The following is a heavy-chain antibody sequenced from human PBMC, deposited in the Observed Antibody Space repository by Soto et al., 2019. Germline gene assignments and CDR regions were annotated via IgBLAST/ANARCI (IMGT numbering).Heavy chain of an antibody. CDR2: IYYSGST. CDR1: GGSTSSYY. Sequence: SETLSLTCTVSGGSTSSYYWSWIRQPPGKGLEWIGYIYYSGSTNYNPSLKSRVTISVDTSKNQFSLKLSSVTAADTAVYYCATAKVDFWSGYRFHPWGQGTLVTVPS. D-gene: IGHD3-3*01. V-gene: IGHV4-59*01. CDR3: ATAKVDFWSGYRFHP. J-gene: IGHJ5*02.